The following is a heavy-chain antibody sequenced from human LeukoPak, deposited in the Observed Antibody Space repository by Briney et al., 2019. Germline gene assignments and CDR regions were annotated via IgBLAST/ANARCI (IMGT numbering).Heavy chain of an antibody. CDR3: ARVGEITTTYYYYMDV. V-gene: IGHV1-18*01. Sequence: ASVEVSCKASGYTFTSYGISWVRQATGQRLEWMGWISAYNGNTNYAQKLQGRVTMTTDTSTSTAYMELRSLRSDDTAVYYCARVGEITTTYYYYMDVWGKGTTVTVS. CDR1: GYTFTSYG. J-gene: IGHJ6*03. CDR2: ISAYNGNT. D-gene: IGHD3-22*01.